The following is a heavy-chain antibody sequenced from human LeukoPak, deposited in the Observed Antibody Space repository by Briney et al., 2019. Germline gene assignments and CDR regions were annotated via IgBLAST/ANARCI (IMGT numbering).Heavy chain of an antibody. J-gene: IGHJ4*02. CDR3: ARAKQWLVLRPMNYFDY. CDR2: INHRGST. CDR1: GGSFSGYY. D-gene: IGHD6-19*01. V-gene: IGHV4-34*01. Sequence: SETLSLTCAVYGGSFSGYYWSWIRQPPGKGREWIGEINHRGSTNYNPSLKSRVTISVDPSKNQFSLKLSSVTAADTAVYYCARAKQWLVLRPMNYFDYWGQGTLVTVSS.